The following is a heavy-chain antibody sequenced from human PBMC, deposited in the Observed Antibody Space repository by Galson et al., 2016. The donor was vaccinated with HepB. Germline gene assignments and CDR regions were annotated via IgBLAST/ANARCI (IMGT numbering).Heavy chain of an antibody. Sequence: SLRLSCAASGFSFSQYAMTWVRQAPGKGLEWVSVISGSGGSTNYADSVKGRFTISRDNFKNTLHLQMNSLRPEDTAVYYCAIRPKVNHYYYYYMDVWGKGTTVSVSS. D-gene: IGHD4-17*01. V-gene: IGHV3-23*01. CDR2: ISGSGGST. CDR3: AIRPKVNHYYYYYMDV. CDR1: GFSFSQYA. J-gene: IGHJ6*03.